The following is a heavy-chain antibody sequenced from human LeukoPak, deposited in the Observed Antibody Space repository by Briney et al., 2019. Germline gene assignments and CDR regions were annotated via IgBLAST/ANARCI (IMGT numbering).Heavy chain of an antibody. D-gene: IGHD5/OR15-5a*01. Sequence: EGSLRLSCAASGFTFSRYWMSWVRQAPGKGLEWVANINEDGSQSYYVDSVKGRFTISRDNARNSLYLQINSLRVEDTAVYYCGRDGSRHQVSTSYWGQGTLVTVSS. CDR2: INEDGSQS. V-gene: IGHV3-7*01. J-gene: IGHJ4*02. CDR3: GRDGSRHQVSTSY. CDR1: GFTFSRYW.